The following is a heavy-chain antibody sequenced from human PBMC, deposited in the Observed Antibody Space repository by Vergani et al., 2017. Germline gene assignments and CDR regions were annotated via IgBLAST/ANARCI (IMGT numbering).Heavy chain of an antibody. CDR1: GLTFSDSA. D-gene: IGHD3-3*01. CDR3: FYDFGGGYDSCDV. Sequence: EVHLVESGGGLVQPGESLKLSCATSGLTFSDSAIHWVRQTSGKGLEWIGRIRDKAYNYATVYAVSVKGRFTIYRDVSKKTAYLQMNVLTNEDTAVYYCFYDFGGGYDSCDVWGKGTTVTVSS. V-gene: IGHV3-73*02. J-gene: IGHJ6*01. CDR2: IRDKAYNYAT.